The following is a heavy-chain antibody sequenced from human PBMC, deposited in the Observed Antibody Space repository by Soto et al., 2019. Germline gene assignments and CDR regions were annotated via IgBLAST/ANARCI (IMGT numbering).Heavy chain of an antibody. J-gene: IGHJ6*02. CDR1: GGSISSYY. CDR3: ARVGSYGTGYYYYYGMDV. V-gene: IGHV4-4*07. CDR2: IYTSGST. D-gene: IGHD5-18*01. Sequence: QVQLQESGPGLVKPSETLSLTCTVSGGSISSYYWSWIRQPAGKGLEWIGRIYTSGSTNHNPSLKSRVTMSVDTSKNQFSLKLSSVTAADTAVYYCARVGSYGTGYYYYYGMDVWGQGTTVTVSS.